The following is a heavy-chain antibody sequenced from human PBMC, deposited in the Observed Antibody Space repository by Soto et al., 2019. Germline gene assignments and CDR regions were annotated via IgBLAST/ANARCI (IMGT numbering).Heavy chain of an antibody. J-gene: IGHJ4*02. CDR1: GFTFSDYY. Sequence: GGSLRLSCAASGFTFSDYYMSWIRQAPGKGLEWVSYISSSSSYTNYADSVKGRFTISRDNAKNSLYLQMNSLRAEDTAVYYCAVGATYGGGYYFDYWGQGTLVTVSS. D-gene: IGHD1-26*01. CDR2: ISSSSSYT. V-gene: IGHV3-11*06. CDR3: AVGATYGGGYYFDY.